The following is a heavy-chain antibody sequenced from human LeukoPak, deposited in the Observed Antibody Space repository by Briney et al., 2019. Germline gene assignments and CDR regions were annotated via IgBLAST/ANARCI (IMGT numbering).Heavy chain of an antibody. CDR1: GYTFTSYD. V-gene: IGHV1-8*01. Sequence: ASVKVPCKASGYTFTSYDINWVRQATGQGLEWMGWMNPNSGNTGYAQKFQGRVTISRDTSASTAYMELSSLTSEDTAVYYCARDATYCRGSTCSYYGLDVWGQGTTVTVSS. D-gene: IGHD2-15*01. J-gene: IGHJ6*02. CDR3: ARDATYCRGSTCSYYGLDV. CDR2: MNPNSGNT.